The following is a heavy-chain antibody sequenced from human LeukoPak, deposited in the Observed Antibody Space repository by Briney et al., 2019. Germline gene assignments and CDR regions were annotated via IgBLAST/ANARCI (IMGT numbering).Heavy chain of an antibody. CDR3: VAAGTMRSGWYEGFDY. J-gene: IGHJ4*02. CDR2: IVVGSGNT. CDR1: GFTFTSSA. D-gene: IGHD6-19*01. Sequence: GTSVKVSCAASGFTFTSSAMQWVRQARGQRLEWIGWIVVGSGNTNYAQKFQERVTITRDMSTSTAYMELSSLRSEDTAVYYCVAAGTMRSGWYEGFDYSGQGALVTVSS. V-gene: IGHV1-58*02.